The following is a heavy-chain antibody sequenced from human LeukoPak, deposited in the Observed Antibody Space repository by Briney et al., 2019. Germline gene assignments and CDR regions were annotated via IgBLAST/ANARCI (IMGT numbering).Heavy chain of an antibody. CDR2: MSGSDGTK. Sequence: SGGSLRLSCAASGFTFSTYGMSWVRQAPGKGLEWVSGMSGSDGTKDYADSVRGRFTIARDNSKNTLYLEMNSLRAEDTAVYYCAKDLSWFGGSLATFGYWGQGTLATVSS. V-gene: IGHV3-23*01. J-gene: IGHJ4*02. CDR3: AKDLSWFGGSLATFGY. CDR1: GFTFSTYG. D-gene: IGHD3-10*01.